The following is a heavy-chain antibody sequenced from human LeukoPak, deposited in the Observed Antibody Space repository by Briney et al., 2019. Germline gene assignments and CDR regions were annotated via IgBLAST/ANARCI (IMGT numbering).Heavy chain of an antibody. V-gene: IGHV4-39*02. CDR1: GGSISSSSYY. CDR2: IYYTGST. D-gene: IGHD3-22*01. J-gene: IGHJ4*02. CDR3: ARWFYYDRSGYPPSYFDY. Sequence: SETLSLTCTVSGGSISSSSYYWGWIRQPPGKGLEWIGSIYYTGSTYYNSSLKSRITISIDTSRNHFSLNLRSVTAADTAVYYCARWFYYDRSGYPPSYFDYWGQGTLVTVSS.